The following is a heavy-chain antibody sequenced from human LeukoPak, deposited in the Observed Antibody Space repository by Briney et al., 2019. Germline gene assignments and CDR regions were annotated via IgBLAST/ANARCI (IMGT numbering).Heavy chain of an antibody. CDR3: VTDPYTTTDDNNFEPQGAY. D-gene: IGHD5-24*01. CDR1: GYTLSKLS. V-gene: IGHV1-24*01. Sequence: ASVKVSCKAPGYTLSKLSIHWVRQPSGKGLEWMGAFDPEDGETIYAQEFQGRATMTADTSTDTAYMALSSLTSDDTAVYYCVTDPYTTTDDNNFEPQGAYWGQGTLVTVSS. CDR2: FDPEDGET. J-gene: IGHJ4*02.